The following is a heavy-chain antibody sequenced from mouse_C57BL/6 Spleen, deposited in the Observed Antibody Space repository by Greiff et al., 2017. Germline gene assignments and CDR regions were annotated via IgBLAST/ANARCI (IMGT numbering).Heavy chain of an antibody. J-gene: IGHJ2*01. CDR1: GYTFTDYY. CDR2: IFPGSGST. D-gene: IGHD4-1*01. Sequence: VQLQQSGPELVKPGASVKISCKASGYTFTDYYINWVKQRPGQGLEWIGWIFPGSGSTYYNEKFKGKATLTVDKSSSTAYMLLSSLTSEDSAVYFCARRALNWEGYFDYWGQGTTLTVSS. V-gene: IGHV1-75*01. CDR3: ARRALNWEGYFDY.